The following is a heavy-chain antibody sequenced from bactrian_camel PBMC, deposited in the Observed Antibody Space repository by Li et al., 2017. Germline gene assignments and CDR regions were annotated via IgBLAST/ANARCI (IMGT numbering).Heavy chain of an antibody. CDR3: ALSSNNWAFDG. J-gene: IGHJ4*01. CDR2: IDSDGST. V-gene: IGHV3S9*01. Sequence: HVQLVESGGGSMRAGGSLRLSCALSGYSDTTFCMAWFRQVPGKEREKVAGIDSDGSTSYPDSVKGRFTISKDNAKNTLYLQMNSLKPEDTALYFCALSSNNWAFDGWGQGTQVTVS. CDR1: GYSDTTFC. D-gene: IGHD8*01.